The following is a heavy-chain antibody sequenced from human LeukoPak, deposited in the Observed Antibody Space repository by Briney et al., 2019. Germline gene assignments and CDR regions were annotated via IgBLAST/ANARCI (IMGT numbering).Heavy chain of an antibody. D-gene: IGHD4-17*01. CDR1: GYTFTGYY. V-gene: IGHV1-2*02. Sequence: ASVKVSCKASGYTFTGYYMHWVRQAPGQGLEWMGWINPNSGGTNYAQKFQGRVTMTRDTSISTAYMELSRLRSDDTAVYYCARLYGDYVFGFDPWGQGTLVTVSS. J-gene: IGHJ5*02. CDR3: ARLYGDYVFGFDP. CDR2: INPNSGGT.